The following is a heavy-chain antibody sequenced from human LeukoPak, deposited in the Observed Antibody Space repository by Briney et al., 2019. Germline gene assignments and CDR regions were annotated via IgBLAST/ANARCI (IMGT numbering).Heavy chain of an antibody. CDR1: GGSISSGSYY. Sequence: PSETLSLTCTVSGGSISSGSYYWSWIRQPAGKGLEWIGRIYTSGSTNYNPSLKSRVTISVDTSKNQFSLKLSSVTAADTAVYYCARDRLRAPFDYWGQGTLVTVSS. CDR2: IYTSGST. D-gene: IGHD3-16*01. CDR3: ARDRLRAPFDY. V-gene: IGHV4-61*02. J-gene: IGHJ4*02.